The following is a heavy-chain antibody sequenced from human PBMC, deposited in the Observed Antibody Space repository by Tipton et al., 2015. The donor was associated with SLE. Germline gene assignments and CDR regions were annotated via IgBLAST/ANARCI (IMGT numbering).Heavy chain of an antibody. Sequence: GLVKPSETLSLTCAVYGGSFSTYYWTWVRQPPGKGLEWIGDISYNGSPNYNPSLKNRVTISVDTSKNQFSLKLNSVTAADTAVYYCARTGDSSGYPGYYLDSWGQGTLVTVSS. V-gene: IGHV4-59*01. J-gene: IGHJ4*02. CDR3: ARTGDSSGYPGYYLDS. CDR2: ISYNGSP. CDR1: GGSFSTYY. D-gene: IGHD3-22*01.